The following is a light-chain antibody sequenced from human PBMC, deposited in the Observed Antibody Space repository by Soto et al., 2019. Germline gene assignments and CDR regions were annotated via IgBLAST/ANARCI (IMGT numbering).Light chain of an antibody. CDR3: GTWDSSLSAYV. J-gene: IGLJ1*01. Sequence: QSVLTQPPSVSAAPGQKVTISCSGSSSNIENNYVSRYQQFPGTAPKLLIYEDNKRPSGIPVRFSGSKSGTSATLGITGLQTGDEADYYCGTWDSSLSAYVFGTGSMVTVL. CDR2: EDN. V-gene: IGLV1-51*02. CDR1: SSNIENNY.